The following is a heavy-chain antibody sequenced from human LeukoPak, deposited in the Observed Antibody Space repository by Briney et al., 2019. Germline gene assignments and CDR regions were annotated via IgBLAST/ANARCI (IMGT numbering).Heavy chain of an antibody. Sequence: PGGSLRLSCAASGFTFSSFTMNWVRQAPGKGLEWVAAISSSSRDIFYADSVKGRFSISRDNTQNSLSLQMNSLRAEDTAVYYCARGGENSGYDYWGQGTLVTVSS. CDR1: GFTFSSFT. J-gene: IGHJ4*02. CDR3: ARGGENSGYDY. D-gene: IGHD3-22*01. V-gene: IGHV3-21*01. CDR2: ISSSSRDI.